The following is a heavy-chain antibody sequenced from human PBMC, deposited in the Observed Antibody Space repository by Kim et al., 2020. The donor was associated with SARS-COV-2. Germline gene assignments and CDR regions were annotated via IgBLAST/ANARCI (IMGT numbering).Heavy chain of an antibody. Sequence: GSVKGRFTISRDESQNSLYLQMNSLKTEDTALYYCTRVVVSATPEVTFDIWGQGTEVTVSS. CDR3: TRVVVSATPEVTFDI. V-gene: IGHV3-72*01. D-gene: IGHD2-15*01. J-gene: IGHJ3*02.